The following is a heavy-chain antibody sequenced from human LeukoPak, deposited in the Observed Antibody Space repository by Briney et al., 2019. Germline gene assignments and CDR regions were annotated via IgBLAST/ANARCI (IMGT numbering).Heavy chain of an antibody. Sequence: GGSLRLSCAASGFTFSDYPMSWVRQAPGKGLEWVSAISRLAGSTAYADSVNGRFTIPRDNSQNTLFLQMNSLRVDDTAMYYCAKDVRDYYGTGTLNFDSWGQGTLVSVSS. CDR1: GFTFSDYP. CDR2: ISRLAGST. J-gene: IGHJ4*02. CDR3: AKDVRDYYGTGTLNFDS. V-gene: IGHV3-23*01. D-gene: IGHD3-10*01.